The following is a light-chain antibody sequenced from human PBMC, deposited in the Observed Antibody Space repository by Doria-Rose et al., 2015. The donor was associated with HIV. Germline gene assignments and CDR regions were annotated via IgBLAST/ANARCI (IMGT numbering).Light chain of an antibody. CDR2: GAS. Sequence: TQSPGTLSLSPGERATLSCRASQSFSSTYLSWYQQRPGQSPRLLIYGASSSATDIPDRFSGSGSGTDFTLTISRLEPEDFAVYYCHQYASSRTFGQGTKVEIK. CDR1: QSFSSTY. J-gene: IGKJ1*01. CDR3: HQYASSRT. V-gene: IGKV3-20*01.